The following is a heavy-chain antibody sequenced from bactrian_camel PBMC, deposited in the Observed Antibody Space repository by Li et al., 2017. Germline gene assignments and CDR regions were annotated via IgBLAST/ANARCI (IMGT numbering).Heavy chain of an antibody. J-gene: IGHJ4*01. CDR1: GVDFSGYW. CDR2: IKSDGSDT. Sequence: HVQLVESGGGLVQPGGSLRLSCVVSGVDFSGYWMYWVRQAPGKGLEWVSSIKSDGSDTYYADSVKGRFTISRDNAKNTLYLEMNKLNTEDTAVYYCAVYTTFLWGQGTQVTVS. V-gene: IGHV3S6*01. CDR3: AVYTTFL. D-gene: IGHD2*01.